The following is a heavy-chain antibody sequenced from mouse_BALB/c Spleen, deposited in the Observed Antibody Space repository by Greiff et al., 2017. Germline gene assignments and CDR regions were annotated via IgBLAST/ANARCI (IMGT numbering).Heavy chain of an antibody. V-gene: IGHV1-14*01. CDR1: GYTFTSYV. CDR3: ARGVNWDGFAY. Sequence: VQLQQSGPELVKPGASVKMSCKASGYTFTSYVMHWVKQKPGQGLEWIGYINPYNDGTKYNEKFKGKATLTSDKSSSTAYMELSSLTSEDSAVYYCARGVNWDGFAYWGQGTLVTVSA. J-gene: IGHJ3*01. D-gene: IGHD4-1*01. CDR2: INPYNDGT.